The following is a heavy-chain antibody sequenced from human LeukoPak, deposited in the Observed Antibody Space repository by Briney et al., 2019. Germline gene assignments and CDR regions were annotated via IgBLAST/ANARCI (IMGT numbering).Heavy chain of an antibody. CDR2: IKPKGDGTIHAQT. D-gene: IGHD3-16*02. CDR1: GYIFTDYY. V-gene: IGHV1-2*02. J-gene: IGHJ4*02. CDR3: ARGETVYGGAIVY. Sequence: ASVKVSCKASGYIFTDYYMHWVRQAPGQGLEWMGWIKPKGDGTIHAQTKCAQNFQGRVTMTWDTSISTAYMELSRLRSDDTAVYYCARGETVYGGAIVYWGQGTLVTVSS.